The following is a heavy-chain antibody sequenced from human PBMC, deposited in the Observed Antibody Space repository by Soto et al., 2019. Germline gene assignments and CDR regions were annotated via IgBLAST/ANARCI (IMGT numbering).Heavy chain of an antibody. Sequence: KSSETLSLTCTVSGGSVSSGSYDWSWIRQPPGKGLEWIGYIYYSGSTNYNPSLKSRVTISVDTSKNQFSLKLSSVTAADTAVYYCARLQVGGSYCFDYWGQGTLVTVSS. CDR2: IYYSGST. CDR3: ARLQVGGSYCFDY. D-gene: IGHD1-26*01. J-gene: IGHJ4*02. V-gene: IGHV4-61*01. CDR1: GGSVSSGSYD.